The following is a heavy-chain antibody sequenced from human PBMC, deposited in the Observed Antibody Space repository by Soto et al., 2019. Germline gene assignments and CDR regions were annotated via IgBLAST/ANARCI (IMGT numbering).Heavy chain of an antibody. CDR3: AKSQKVISTSFDY. CDR2: ISGSGGTT. V-gene: IGHV3-23*01. J-gene: IGHJ4*02. CDR1: GFTFSNYA. D-gene: IGHD3-22*01. Sequence: PGGSLRLSCVASGFTFSNYALNWVRQAPGRGLEWVSAISGSGGTTYYADSVKGRFTISRDNSKNTLFLQMNSLRAEDVAIYYCAKSQKVISTSFDYWGQGSLVNVSS.